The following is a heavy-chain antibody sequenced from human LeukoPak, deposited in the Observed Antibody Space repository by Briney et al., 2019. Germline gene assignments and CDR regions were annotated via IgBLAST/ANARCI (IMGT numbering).Heavy chain of an antibody. Sequence: SETLSLTCTVSGPSISSCYRSWVRLHPGEGREWLGYIYYTGAPYYNPSLKSRVTISLDTSKNQFSLKLSSVTAADAAVYYCARAGYSYGTGYYFDYWGQGALVTVSS. V-gene: IGHV4-59*01. CDR1: GPSISSCY. CDR3: ARAGYSYGTGYYFDY. D-gene: IGHD5-18*01. CDR2: IYYTGAP. J-gene: IGHJ4*02.